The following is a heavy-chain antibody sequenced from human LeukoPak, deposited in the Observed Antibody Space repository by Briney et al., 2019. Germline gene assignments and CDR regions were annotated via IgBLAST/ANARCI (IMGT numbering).Heavy chain of an antibody. CDR1: GFTFSDYY. J-gene: IGHJ4*02. Sequence: GGSLGLSCAASGFTFSDYYMSWIRQAPGKGLEWVSYISSSGSTIYYADSVKGRLTISRDNAKNSLYLQMNSLRAEDTAVYYCATTVTTYFGYFDYWGQGTLVTVSS. V-gene: IGHV3-11*01. CDR3: ATTVTTYFGYFDY. D-gene: IGHD4-17*01. CDR2: ISSSGSTI.